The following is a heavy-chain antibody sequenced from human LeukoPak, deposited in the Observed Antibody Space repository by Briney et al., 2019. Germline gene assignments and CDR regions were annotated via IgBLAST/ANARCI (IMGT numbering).Heavy chain of an antibody. J-gene: IGHJ4*02. CDR1: GFTFSSYA. CDR3: ARLNYGVPDY. Sequence: GGSLRLSCAASGFTFSSYAMHWVRQAPGKGLEYVSAISSNGGSTYYANSVKGRFTISRDNSKNTLYLQMGSLRAEDMAVYYCARLNYGVPDYWRQGTLVTVSS. CDR2: ISSNGGST. D-gene: IGHD4-17*01. V-gene: IGHV3-64*01.